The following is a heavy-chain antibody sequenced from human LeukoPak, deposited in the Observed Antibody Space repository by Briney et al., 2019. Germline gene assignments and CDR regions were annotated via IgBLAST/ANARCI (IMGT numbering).Heavy chain of an antibody. Sequence: QPGGSLRLSCIASGLTSSIFEMNWVRQAPGKGLEWVSYISNSGSTTDYADAVKGRFTISRDNAKNSLYLQMNSLRAEDTAVYYCARDQRYCSSSSCPWEPFDYWGQGTLVTVSS. CDR2: ISNSGSTT. J-gene: IGHJ4*02. D-gene: IGHD2-2*01. CDR3: ARDQRYCSSSSCPWEPFDY. CDR1: GLTSSIFE. V-gene: IGHV3-48*03.